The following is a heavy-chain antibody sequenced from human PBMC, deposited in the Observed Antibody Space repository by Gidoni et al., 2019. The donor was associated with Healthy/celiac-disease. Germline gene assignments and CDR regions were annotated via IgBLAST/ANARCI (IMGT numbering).Heavy chain of an antibody. J-gene: IGHJ6*03. Sequence: QVQLVQSGAEVKKPGSSVKVPCKASGGTFSSYAISWVRQAPGQGLEWMGGIIPIFGTANYAQKFQGRVTITADKSTSTAYMELSSLRSEDTAVYYCARGPEDYDSSGYYYYYMDVWGKGTTVTVSS. CDR1: GGTFSSYA. V-gene: IGHV1-69*06. CDR2: IIPIFGTA. D-gene: IGHD3-22*01. CDR3: ARGPEDYDSSGYYYYYMDV.